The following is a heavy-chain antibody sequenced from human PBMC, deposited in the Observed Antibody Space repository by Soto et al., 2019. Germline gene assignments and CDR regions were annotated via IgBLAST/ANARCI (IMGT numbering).Heavy chain of an antibody. D-gene: IGHD4-17*01. V-gene: IGHV3-30*18. Sequence: GGSLRLSCAASGFTFSSYGMHWVRQAPGKGLEWVAVISYDGSNKYYADSVKGRFTISRDNSKNTLYLQMNSLRAEDTAVYYCAKVSTMLGYGANFDYWGQGTLVTVSS. J-gene: IGHJ4*02. CDR1: GFTFSSYG. CDR2: ISYDGSNK. CDR3: AKVSTMLGYGANFDY.